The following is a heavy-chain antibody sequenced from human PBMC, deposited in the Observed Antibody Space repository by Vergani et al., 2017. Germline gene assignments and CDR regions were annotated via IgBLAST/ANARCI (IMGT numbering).Heavy chain of an antibody. CDR3: ARGDYGILTGYRY. CDR2: INPSGGHT. D-gene: IGHD3-9*01. V-gene: IGHV1-46*03. CDR1: GYTFSNYY. Sequence: QVQVVQPGAEVKKSGASVKVSCKTSGYTFSNYYMHWVRQAPGQGLEWMGIINPSGGHTNYAQKFQGRVTMTRDTSTSTVYIELSSLRSEDTALYYCARGDYGILTGYRYWGQGTLVTVSA. J-gene: IGHJ4*02.